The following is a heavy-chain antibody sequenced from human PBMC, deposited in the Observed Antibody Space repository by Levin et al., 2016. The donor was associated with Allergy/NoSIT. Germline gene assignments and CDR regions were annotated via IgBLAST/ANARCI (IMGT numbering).Heavy chain of an antibody. D-gene: IGHD3-22*01. CDR1: GFTFSSYA. CDR2: ISYDGSNK. CDR3: ARDREDSSGYHFYPRGGKNDAFDI. J-gene: IGHJ3*02. V-gene: IGHV3-30*04. Sequence: GGSLRLSCAASGFTFSSYAMHWVRQAPGKGLEWVAVISYDGSNKYYADSVKGRFTISRDNSKNTLYLQMNSLRAEDTAVYYCARDREDSSGYHFYPRGGKNDAFDIWGQGTMVTVSS.